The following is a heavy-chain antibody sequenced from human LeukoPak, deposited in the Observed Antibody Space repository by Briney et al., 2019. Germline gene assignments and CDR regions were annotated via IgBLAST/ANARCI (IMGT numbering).Heavy chain of an antibody. V-gene: IGHV4-4*07. J-gene: IGHJ4*02. CDR1: GGSISSYY. Sequence: SETLSLTCTVSGGSISSYYWSWIPQPAGKGLEWIGRIYTSGSTNYNPSLKSRVTMSVETSKNQFSLKLSSVPAADTAVYYCARGPRPAFASWGQGTLVPVSS. CDR2: IYTSGST. CDR3: ARGPRPAFAS. D-gene: IGHD2-2*01.